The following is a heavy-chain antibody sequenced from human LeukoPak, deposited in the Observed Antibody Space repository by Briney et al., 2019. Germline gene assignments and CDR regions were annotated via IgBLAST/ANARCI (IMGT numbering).Heavy chain of an antibody. D-gene: IGHD6-19*01. CDR2: MNPNSGNT. CDR3: ARGPTAVADYYFDY. J-gene: IGHJ4*02. CDR1: GYTFTSYD. Sequence: ASVKVSCRASGYTFTSYDINWVRQATGQGLEWMGWMNPNSGNTGYAQKFQGRVTMTKDTSIGTAYMELSSLASEDTAIYYCARGPTAVADYYFDYWGQGALVTVSS. V-gene: IGHV1-8*01.